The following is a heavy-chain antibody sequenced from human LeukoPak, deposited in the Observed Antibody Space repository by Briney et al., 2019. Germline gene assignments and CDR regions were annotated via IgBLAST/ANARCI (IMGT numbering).Heavy chain of an antibody. D-gene: IGHD6-6*01. CDR3: AREYSSSSGRAFDY. CDR1: GFTFSNYW. Sequence: GGSLRLSCAASGFTFSNYWMHWVRQGPGKGLVSVSRISPDGSTTTYADSVKGRFIISRDSAQNTVYLQMSSLRLEDTAVYYCAREYSSSSGRAFDYWGQGTLVTASS. J-gene: IGHJ4*02. V-gene: IGHV3-74*01. CDR2: ISPDGSTT.